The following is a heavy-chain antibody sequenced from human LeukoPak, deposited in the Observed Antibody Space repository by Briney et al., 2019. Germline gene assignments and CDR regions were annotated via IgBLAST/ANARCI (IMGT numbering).Heavy chain of an antibody. V-gene: IGHV3-33*06. Sequence: GGSLRLSCATSGFTFSHYGMHWVRQAPGKGLEWVAVIWNDGSIKYYGDSVKGRFTISRDNSKNTLYLQMNSLTVEDTAVYYCAKDAQRGFDYSNSLEHWGQGTLVTVSS. CDR2: IWNDGSIK. CDR1: GFTFSHYG. CDR3: AKDAQRGFDYSNSLEH. J-gene: IGHJ5*02. D-gene: IGHD4-11*01.